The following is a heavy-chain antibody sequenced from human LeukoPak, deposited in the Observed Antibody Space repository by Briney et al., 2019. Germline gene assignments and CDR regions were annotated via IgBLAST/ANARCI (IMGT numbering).Heavy chain of an antibody. V-gene: IGHV4-34*01. CDR1: GGSFSGYY. J-gene: IGHJ4*02. CDR3: ARGQQWLNKNYDY. Sequence: SETLSLTCAVYGGSFSGYYWSWIRQPPGKGLEWIGEINHIGSTNYNPSLKSQVTISVDTCKNQFSLKLSSVTAAETGVYYCARGQQWLNKNYDYWGQGTLVTVSS. CDR2: INHIGST. D-gene: IGHD6-19*01.